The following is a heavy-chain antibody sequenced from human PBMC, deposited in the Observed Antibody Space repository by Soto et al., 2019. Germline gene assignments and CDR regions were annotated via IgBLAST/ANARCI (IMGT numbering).Heavy chain of an antibody. CDR1: SDSISSYY. Sequence: QVQLQESGPGLVRPSETLSPTCTVSSDSISSYYWIWIRQSPGKGLEWIGYTDYSGNTNYNPSLKGADTISGNTSKTQFPRRLGPVTAADRAVYYGAGAVGAPLYYLDYWGQGTLVPASS. V-gene: IGHV4-59*08. J-gene: IGHJ4*02. CDR2: TDYSGNT. CDR3: AGAVGAPLYYLDY. D-gene: IGHD6-19*01.